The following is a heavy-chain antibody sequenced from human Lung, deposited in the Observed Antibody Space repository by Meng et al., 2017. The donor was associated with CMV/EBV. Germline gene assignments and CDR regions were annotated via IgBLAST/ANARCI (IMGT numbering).Heavy chain of an antibody. Sequence: SCAASGFTFSSYAMNWVRQAPGKGLEWVSTISDSGGTTYYADTVKGRFTISRDNSKNTLYLQMNSLRAEDTAVYYCAKGGEATSSSWRDCLDPWGQGXLVTVSS. V-gene: IGHV3-23*01. CDR1: GFTFSSYA. CDR3: AKGGEATSSSWRDCLDP. D-gene: IGHD2-2*01. J-gene: IGHJ5*02. CDR2: ISDSGGTT.